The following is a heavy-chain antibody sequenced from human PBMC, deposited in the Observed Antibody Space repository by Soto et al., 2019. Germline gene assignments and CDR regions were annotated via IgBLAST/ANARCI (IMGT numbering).Heavy chain of an antibody. CDR1: GYTFTLFG. CDR3: ARGGQYRYFDY. V-gene: IGHV1-18*01. Sequence: QVQLVQSGAEVKKPGASVKVSCTTSGYTFTLFGITWVRQAPGQGLEWMGWISPYNGDTKYEEKLEGRVTLTTDTLTDTSYLDLTRLTSDDTAEDYWARGGQYRYFDYWGQGTLVTASS. CDR2: ISPYNGDT. D-gene: IGHD2-2*02. J-gene: IGHJ4*02.